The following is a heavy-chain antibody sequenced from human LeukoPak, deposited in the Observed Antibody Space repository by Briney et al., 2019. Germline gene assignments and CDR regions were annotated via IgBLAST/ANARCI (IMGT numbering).Heavy chain of an antibody. V-gene: IGHV4-34*01. D-gene: IGHD6-19*01. Sequence: NSSETLSLTCAVYGETFIHNFWTWIRQPPGKGLEWIGQINHSGSTYYNPSLKSRVTILVDTSKNQFSLKLTSVTAADTAVYYCARAMPYFYGSIAVPGTIDYWGQGILVTVSS. CDR2: INHSGST. CDR3: ARAMPYFYGSIAVPGTIDY. J-gene: IGHJ4*02. CDR1: GETFIHNF.